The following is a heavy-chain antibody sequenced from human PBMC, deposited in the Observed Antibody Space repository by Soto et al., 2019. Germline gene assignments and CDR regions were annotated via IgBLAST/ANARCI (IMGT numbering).Heavy chain of an antibody. CDR3: ANESEDLTSNFDY. CDR1: GVTFTSYS. Sequence: PGGSLTLSCAASGVTFTSYSMNWVRHAPGKGLEWVSSISSTTNYIYYEDSMKGRFTISRDNAKNSLYLEITGVRAEDTAVYYGANESEDLTSNFDYWGQGTLVTVSS. V-gene: IGHV3-21*01. J-gene: IGHJ4*02. CDR2: ISSTTNYI.